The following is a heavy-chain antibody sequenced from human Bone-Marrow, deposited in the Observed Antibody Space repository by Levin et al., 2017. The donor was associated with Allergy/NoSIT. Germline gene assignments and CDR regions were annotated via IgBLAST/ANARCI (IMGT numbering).Heavy chain of an antibody. CDR1: GDSVNTYY. CDR2: IHYTTGTT. Sequence: SETLSLTCSVSGDSVNTYYWGWIRQPPGEGLEWIGYIHYTTGTTNYNTSLKSRVTISADTSKNQYFLIMHSSIAAATAVYYCATSKVDCYERRAISSYYYDAWGQGILVTVSS. J-gene: IGHJ4*02. D-gene: IGHD2-21*01. V-gene: IGHV4-59*02. CDR3: ATSKVDCYERRAISSYYYDA.